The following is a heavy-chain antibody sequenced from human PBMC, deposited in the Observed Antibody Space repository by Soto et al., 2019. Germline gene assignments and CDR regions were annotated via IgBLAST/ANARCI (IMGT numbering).Heavy chain of an antibody. CDR2: IIPIFGTA. V-gene: IGHV1-69*13. J-gene: IGHJ3*01. CDR3: ARVSKDIVVVEAALRDVFDF. CDR1: GGTFSSYA. Sequence: ASVKVSCKASGGTFSSYAISWVRQAPGQGLEWMGGIIPIFGTANYAQKFQGRVTITADESTSTAYMELSSLRSEDTAVYYCARVSKDIVVVEAALRDVFDFRGQGSSVIVSS. D-gene: IGHD2-15*01.